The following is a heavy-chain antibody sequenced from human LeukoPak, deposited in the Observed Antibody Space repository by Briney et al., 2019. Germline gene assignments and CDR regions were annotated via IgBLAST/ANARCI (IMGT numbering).Heavy chain of an antibody. CDR1: GGTFSSYA. J-gene: IGHJ3*02. Sequence: SVKVSCKASGGTFSSYAISWVRQAPGQGLEWMGRIIPILGIANYAQKFQGRVTITADKSTSTAYMELSSLRSEDTAVYYCARANSSGWRNAFDIWGQGTMVTVPS. CDR3: ARANSSGWRNAFDI. CDR2: IIPILGIA. V-gene: IGHV1-69*04. D-gene: IGHD6-19*01.